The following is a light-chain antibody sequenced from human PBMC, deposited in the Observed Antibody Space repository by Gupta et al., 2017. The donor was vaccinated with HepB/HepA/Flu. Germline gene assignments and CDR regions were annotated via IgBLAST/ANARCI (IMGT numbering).Light chain of an antibody. J-gene: IGKJ3*01. CDR3: QQRSNGPPLFT. Sequence: EIVLTQSPATLSLSPGERATLSCRASQSVSSYLAWYQQKPGQAPRLLIYDASNRAIGIPARFSGSGAGTDFNLTISSREPEDFAVYYCQQRSNGPPLFTFGHGTXVDIK. V-gene: IGKV3-11*01. CDR2: DAS. CDR1: QSVSSY.